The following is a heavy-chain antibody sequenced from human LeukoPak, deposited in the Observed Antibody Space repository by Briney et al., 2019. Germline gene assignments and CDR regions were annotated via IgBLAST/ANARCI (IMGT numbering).Heavy chain of an antibody. CDR3: ARLNGSSWYYYYYGMDV. CDR1: GFTFSSYS. CDR2: ISSSNRTI. J-gene: IGHJ6*02. V-gene: IGHV3-48*01. D-gene: IGHD6-13*01. Sequence: PGGSLRLSCAASGFTFSSYSMNWVRQAPGKGLEWVSYISSSNRTIYYADSVKGRFTIPRDNAKNSLYLQMNSLRAEDTAVYYCARLNGSSWYYYYYGMDVWGQGTTVTVSS.